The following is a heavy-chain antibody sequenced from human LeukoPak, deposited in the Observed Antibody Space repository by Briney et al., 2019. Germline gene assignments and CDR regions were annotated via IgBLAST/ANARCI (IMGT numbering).Heavy chain of an antibody. D-gene: IGHD6-19*01. Sequence: GGSLRLSCAAAGFTYSSLCMAGVRQAPGKGLEWVANIKEGGSAKYYVDSVRGRFTISRDNAKNSLYLQMNSLRAEDTAVYYCARVYCSGFYQIDYWGQGNLVTVSS. CDR3: ARVYCSGFYQIDY. J-gene: IGHJ4*02. CDR2: IKEGGSAK. CDR1: GFTYSSLC. V-gene: IGHV3-7*04.